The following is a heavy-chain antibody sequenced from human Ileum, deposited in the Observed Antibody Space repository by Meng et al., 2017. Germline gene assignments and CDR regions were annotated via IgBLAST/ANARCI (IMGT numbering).Heavy chain of an antibody. Sequence: GESLKISCAASGFTVSSNYMSWVRQAPGEGLEWVSVIYSGGSTYYADSVKGRFTISRDNSKNTLYLQMNSLRAEDTAVYYCATTEYYYDSSGYYTTSGAFDIWGQGTMVTVSS. CDR3: ATTEYYYDSSGYYTTSGAFDI. CDR1: GFTVSSNY. CDR2: IYSGGST. D-gene: IGHD3-22*01. V-gene: IGHV3-53*01. J-gene: IGHJ3*02.